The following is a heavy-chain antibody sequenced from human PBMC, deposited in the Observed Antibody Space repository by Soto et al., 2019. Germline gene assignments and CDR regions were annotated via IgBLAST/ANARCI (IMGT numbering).Heavy chain of an antibody. Sequence: GGSLRLSCAASGFTFRTYGMNWVRRAPGGGLEWVASISSSGSFIYYADSVKGRFTISRDDAEKSLYLQMNSLRAEDTALYYCAREPEGIAAALDYWGRGTPVTVSS. J-gene: IGHJ4*02. CDR3: AREPEGIAAALDY. V-gene: IGHV3-21*01. D-gene: IGHD6-13*01. CDR2: ISSSGSFI. CDR1: GFTFRTYG.